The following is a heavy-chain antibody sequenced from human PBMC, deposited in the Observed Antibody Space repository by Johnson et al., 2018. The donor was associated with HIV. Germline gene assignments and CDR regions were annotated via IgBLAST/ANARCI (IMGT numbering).Heavy chain of an antibody. J-gene: IGHJ3*02. V-gene: IGHV3-20*01. CDR2: INWNGGST. CDR3: AKDMSGYDDAFDI. D-gene: IGHD5-12*01. CDR1: GFTFSSYA. Sequence: VQLVESGGGVVQPGRSLRLSCAASGFTFSSYAMHWVRQAPGKGLEWVSGINWNGGSTTYADSVKGRFTISRDNAKNSLYLQMNRLRGEDTALYHCAKDMSGYDDAFDIWGQGTIVTVSS.